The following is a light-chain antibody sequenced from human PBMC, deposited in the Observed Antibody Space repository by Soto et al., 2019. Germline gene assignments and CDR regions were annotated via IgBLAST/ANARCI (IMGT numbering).Light chain of an antibody. CDR3: KSYAGSNTYV. CDR2: EVV. Sequence: QSALTQPPSASGSPGQSVTISCTGSKSDIGIYEFVSWYQHHPGKAPPLIIYEVVQRPSGVPDRFSGSKSGNTASLTVSGLQAADEADYFCKSYAGSNTYVFGTGTKLTVL. J-gene: IGLJ1*01. CDR1: KSDIGIYEF. V-gene: IGLV2-8*01.